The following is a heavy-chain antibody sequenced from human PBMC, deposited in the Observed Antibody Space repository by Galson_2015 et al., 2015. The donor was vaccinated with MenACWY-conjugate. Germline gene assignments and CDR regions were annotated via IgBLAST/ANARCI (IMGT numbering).Heavy chain of an antibody. D-gene: IGHD2-15*01. Sequence: SVKVSCKASGYTSTTDSIHWVRQAPGQGLAWMGRINPSSGTTTYAQKFQGRVTMTRDTSYMELYSLRSEDTAVYYCAGRNSSGGRGDFDYWGQGTLVTVSS. CDR3: AGRNSSGGRGDFDY. CDR1: GYTSTTDS. CDR2: INPSSGTT. V-gene: IGHV1-46*01. J-gene: IGHJ4*02.